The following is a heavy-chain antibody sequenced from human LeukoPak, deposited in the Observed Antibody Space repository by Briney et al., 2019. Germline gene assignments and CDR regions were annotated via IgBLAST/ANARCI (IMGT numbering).Heavy chain of an antibody. V-gene: IGHV3-11*01. J-gene: IGHJ3*02. CDR2: IGSSGNTI. CDR3: AREGGGTPSLRWFLGAFDI. D-gene: IGHD4-23*01. Sequence: GGSLRLSCAASGFTFSDYYMSWFRQAPGKGLEWVSYIGSSGNTIYYADSVKGRFTFSRDNAKNSLYLQMHSLRAEDTAVYYCAREGGGTPSLRWFLGAFDIWGQGTMVTVSS. CDR1: GFTFSDYY.